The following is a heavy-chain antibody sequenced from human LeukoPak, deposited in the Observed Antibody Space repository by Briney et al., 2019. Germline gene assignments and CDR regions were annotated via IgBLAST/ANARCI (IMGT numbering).Heavy chain of an antibody. D-gene: IGHD5-18*01. CDR1: GFTFSSYS. Sequence: GGSLRLSCAASGFTFSSYSMNWVRQAPGKGLKWVSYISSSSSYIYYADSVKGRFTISRDNAKNSLYLQMNSLRAEDTAVYYCASSGGGYSYGYDDYYYYGMDVWGQGTTVTVSS. CDR3: ASSGGGYSYGYDDYYYYGMDV. CDR2: ISSSSSYI. J-gene: IGHJ6*02. V-gene: IGHV3-21*05.